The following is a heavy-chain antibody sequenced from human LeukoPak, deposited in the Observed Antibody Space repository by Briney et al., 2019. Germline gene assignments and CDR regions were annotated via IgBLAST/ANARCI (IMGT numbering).Heavy chain of an antibody. CDR3: ATLTTVVTAYYFDH. Sequence: RSSETLSLTCTVSGGSLSSGTYYWSWIRQPPGKGLEWIGYIYHSGSTDYNPSLKSRVTISVDTSKSQFSLKLTPVTAADTAVYYCATLTTVVTAYYFDHWGQGTLVTVSS. CDR2: IYHSGST. CDR1: GGSLSSGTYY. J-gene: IGHJ4*02. V-gene: IGHV4-61*01. D-gene: IGHD4-23*01.